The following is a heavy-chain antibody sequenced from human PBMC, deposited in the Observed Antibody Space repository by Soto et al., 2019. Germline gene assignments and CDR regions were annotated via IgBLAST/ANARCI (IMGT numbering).Heavy chain of an antibody. Sequence: HPVGSLRLSCAASGFTFSSYGMHWVRQAPGKGLEWVAVISYDGSNKYYADSVKGRFTISRDNSMNTLYLQMNSLRAEDTAVYYCAEAGSSGWYGFDYWGQRTLVTVSS. J-gene: IGHJ4*02. V-gene: IGHV3-30*18. CDR2: ISYDGSNK. D-gene: IGHD6-19*01. CDR1: GFTFSSYG. CDR3: AEAGSSGWYGFDY.